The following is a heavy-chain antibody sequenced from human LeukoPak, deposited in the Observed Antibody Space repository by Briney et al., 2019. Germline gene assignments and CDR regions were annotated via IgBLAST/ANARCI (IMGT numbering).Heavy chain of an antibody. D-gene: IGHD3-22*01. J-gene: IGHJ6*02. V-gene: IGHV1-24*01. CDR1: GYTLTELS. CDR3: ARGIEGDYDSSGYYLPHPFGMDV. CDR2: FDPEDGET. Sequence: GASVNVSCKVSGYTLTELSMHWVRQARGQGLEWMGGFDPEDGETIYAQKFQGRVTITADESTSTAYMELSSLRSEDTAVYYCARGIEGDYDSSGYYLPHPFGMDVWGQGTTVTVSS.